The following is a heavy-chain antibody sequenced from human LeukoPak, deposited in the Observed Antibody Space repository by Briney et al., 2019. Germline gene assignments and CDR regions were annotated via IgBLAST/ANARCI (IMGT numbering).Heavy chain of an antibody. CDR1: GFTFDDYA. D-gene: IGHD3-9*01. J-gene: IGHJ4*02. Sequence: GGSLRLSCAASGFTFDDYAMHWVRQAPGKGLEWVSLISGDGGSTYYADSVKGRFTISRDNSKNSQYLQMNSLRTEDTALYYCAKDNDILTGYEYYYFDYWGQGTLVTVSS. V-gene: IGHV3-43*02. CDR3: AKDNDILTGYEYYYFDY. CDR2: ISGDGGST.